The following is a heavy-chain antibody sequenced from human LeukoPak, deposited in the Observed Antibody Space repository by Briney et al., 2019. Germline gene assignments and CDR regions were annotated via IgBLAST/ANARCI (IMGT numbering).Heavy chain of an antibody. Sequence: GRSLRLSCAASGFTFSSYGMHWVRQAPGKGLEWVAFIRYDGSNKYYADSVKGRFTISRDNSKNTLYLQMNSLRPEDTAVYYCATRVFCGGDCYSSHGMDAWGPGTTVTVSS. D-gene: IGHD2-21*02. CDR1: GFTFSSYG. V-gene: IGHV3-30*02. J-gene: IGHJ6*02. CDR3: ATRVFCGGDCYSSHGMDA. CDR2: IRYDGSNK.